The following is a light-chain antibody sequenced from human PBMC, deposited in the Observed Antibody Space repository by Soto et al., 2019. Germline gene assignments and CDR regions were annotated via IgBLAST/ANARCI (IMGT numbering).Light chain of an antibody. CDR2: EDN. J-gene: IGLJ2*01. CDR1: SGSIASNY. V-gene: IGLV6-57*01. Sequence: NFMLTQPHSVSESPGKTVTISCTRSSGSIASNYVQWYQQRPGSSPTTVIYEDNQRPSGVPDRFSGSIDSSSNSASLTISGLKPEAGAGYHWQSYDSRTQVFGGGTKLT. CDR3: QSYDSRTQV.